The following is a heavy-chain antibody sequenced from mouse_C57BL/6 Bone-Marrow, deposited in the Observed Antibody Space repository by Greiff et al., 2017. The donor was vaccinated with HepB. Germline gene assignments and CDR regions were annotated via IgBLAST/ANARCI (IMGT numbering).Heavy chain of an antibody. J-gene: IGHJ3*01. CDR3: TRDRNWFAY. V-gene: IGHV5-9-1*02. CDR1: GFTFSSYA. Sequence: EVQLVESGAGLVKPGGSLKLSCAASGFTFSSYAMSWVRQTPEKRLEWVAYISSGGDYIYYADTVKGRFTISRDNARNTLYLQMSSLKSEETAMYYCTRDRNWFAYWGQVTLFTVSA. CDR2: ISSGGDYI.